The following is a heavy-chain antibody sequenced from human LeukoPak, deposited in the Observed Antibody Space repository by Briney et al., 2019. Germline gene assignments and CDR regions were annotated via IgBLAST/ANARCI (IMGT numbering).Heavy chain of an antibody. D-gene: IGHD2-2*01. Sequence: PGGSLRLSCAASGFTFSSYSMNWVRQAPGKGLEWVSSISSRSSYIYYADSVKGRFTISRDNAKNSLYLQMNSLRAEDTAVYYCARRSSTHGEYYFDYWGQGTLVTVSS. CDR2: ISSRSSYI. J-gene: IGHJ4*02. CDR3: ARRSSTHGEYYFDY. V-gene: IGHV3-21*01. CDR1: GFTFSSYS.